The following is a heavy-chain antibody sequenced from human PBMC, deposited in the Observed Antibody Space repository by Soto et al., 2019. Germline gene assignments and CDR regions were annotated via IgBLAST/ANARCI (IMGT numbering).Heavy chain of an antibody. V-gene: IGHV4-30-4*01. Sequence: PSQTMSLTCTVSAGSISRGDYYWHRIRQPPGKGLEWIGYILYSVSTYYNPSLKIRVTISVDTSKCQFALKLSSVTAADTALYYCSREVAGFSGYYTGMENYWGQGTLVTVSS. CDR1: AGSISRGDYY. CDR3: SREVAGFSGYYTGMENY. CDR2: ILYSVST. D-gene: IGHD3-3*01. J-gene: IGHJ4*02.